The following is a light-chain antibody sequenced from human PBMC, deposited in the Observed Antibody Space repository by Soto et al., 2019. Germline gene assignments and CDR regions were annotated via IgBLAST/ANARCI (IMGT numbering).Light chain of an antibody. CDR2: EGS. CDR1: SSDVGSYNL. CDR3: CSFAGSRTLFV. J-gene: IGLJ1*01. Sequence: QSALTQPASVSGSPGQSITISCTGTSSDVGSYNLVSWYQQHPGKAPKHMIYEGSKRPSGVSNRFSGSKSGNTASLTISGLQAEDEADYYCCSFAGSRTLFVFGTGTTLTVL. V-gene: IGLV2-23*01.